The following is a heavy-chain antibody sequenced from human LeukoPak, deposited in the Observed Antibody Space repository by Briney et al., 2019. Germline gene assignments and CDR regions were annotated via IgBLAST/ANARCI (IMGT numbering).Heavy chain of an antibody. CDR3: ARGRGSRTGFNGDYLDY. CDR2: ISGSGGST. V-gene: IGHV3-23*01. CDR1: GFTFSSYA. J-gene: IGHJ4*02. D-gene: IGHD3/OR15-3a*01. Sequence: GGSLRLSCAASGFTFSSYAMSWVRQAPGKGLEWVSGISGSGGSTYYADSVKGRFTISRDNSKNTLYLQMNSLRAEDTAVYYCARGRGSRTGFNGDYLDYWGQGTLVTVTS.